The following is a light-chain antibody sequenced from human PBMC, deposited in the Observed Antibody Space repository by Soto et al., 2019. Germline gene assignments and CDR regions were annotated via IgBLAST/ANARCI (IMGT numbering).Light chain of an antibody. CDR3: CSYAGSYTYV. J-gene: IGLJ1*01. CDR2: DVG. V-gene: IGLV2-11*01. CDR1: SSDIGGYNY. Sequence: QSVLTQPRSVSGSPGQSVTISCTGTSSDIGGYNYVSWYQQHPGKAPKLMIYDVGKRPSGVPDRFSGSKSGNTASLTISGLQAEDEADYCCCSYAGSYTYVFENGTKVTVL.